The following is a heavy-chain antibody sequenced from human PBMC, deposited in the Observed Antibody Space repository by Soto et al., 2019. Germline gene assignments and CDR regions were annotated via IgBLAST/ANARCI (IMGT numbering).Heavy chain of an antibody. CDR1: GGSISSGGYY. J-gene: IGHJ5*02. D-gene: IGHD3-10*01. CDR2: IYYSGST. Sequence: SETLSLTCTVSGGSISSGGYYWSWIRQHPGKGLEWIGYIYYSGSTYYNPSLKSRVTISVDTSKNQFSLKLRSVTAADTAVYYCARVPTGYCSVRWFDPWGQGTLVTVSS. CDR3: ARVPTGYCSVRWFDP. V-gene: IGHV4-31*03.